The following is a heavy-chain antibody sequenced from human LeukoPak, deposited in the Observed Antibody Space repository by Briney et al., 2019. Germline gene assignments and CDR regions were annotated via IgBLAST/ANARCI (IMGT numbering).Heavy chain of an antibody. CDR1: AGSSNNYY. CDR2: IYYDGST. J-gene: IGHJ4*02. CDR3: ARRSDSGWNYFDY. D-gene: IGHD6-19*01. Sequence: SETLSLTCTVSAGSSNNYYWTWIRQPPGKALECIGYIYYDGSTNYNLSLNSRVTISVDTSKNQFSLRLSSVTAADTDVYYCARRSDSGWNYFDYWGQGTLVTVSS. V-gene: IGHV4-59*08.